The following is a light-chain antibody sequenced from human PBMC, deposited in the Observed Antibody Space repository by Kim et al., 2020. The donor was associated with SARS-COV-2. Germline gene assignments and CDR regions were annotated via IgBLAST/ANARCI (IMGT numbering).Light chain of an antibody. Sequence: LTQPASVSGSPGQSITISCTGTSSDVGGYNYVSWYQQHPGKAPKLMIYDVSNRPSGVSNRFSGSKSGNTASLTISGLQAEDEADYYCSSYTSSSTLVFGGGTQLTVL. J-gene: IGLJ2*01. CDR1: SSDVGGYNY. V-gene: IGLV2-14*03. CDR3: SSYTSSSTLV. CDR2: DVS.